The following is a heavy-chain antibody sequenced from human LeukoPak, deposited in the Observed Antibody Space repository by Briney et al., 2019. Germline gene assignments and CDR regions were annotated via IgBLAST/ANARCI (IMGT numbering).Heavy chain of an antibody. J-gene: IGHJ5*02. CDR3: ARYEARPVRFDP. CDR2: IYYGGST. V-gene: IGHV4-39*07. D-gene: IGHD6-6*01. CDR1: GGSISSSSYY. Sequence: SETLSLTCTVSGGSISSSSYYWGWIRQPPGKGLEWIGSIYYGGSTYYNPSLKSRVTISVDTSKNQFSLKLSSVTAADTAVYYCARYEARPVRFDPWGQGTLVTVSS.